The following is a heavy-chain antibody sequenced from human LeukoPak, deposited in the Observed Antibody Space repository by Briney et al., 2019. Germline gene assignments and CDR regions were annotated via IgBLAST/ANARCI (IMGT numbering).Heavy chain of an antibody. CDR2: ISAYNGNT. Sequence: ASVKVSCKASGYTFTSYGISWVRQAPGQGLEWMGWISAYNGNTNYAQKLQGRVTMTTDTSTSTAYMELRSLRSDDTAVYYCARDCSSTRCYYYYYGMDVWGQGTTVTVSS. J-gene: IGHJ6*02. V-gene: IGHV1-18*01. D-gene: IGHD2-2*01. CDR3: ARDCSSTRCYYYYYGMDV. CDR1: GYTFTSYG.